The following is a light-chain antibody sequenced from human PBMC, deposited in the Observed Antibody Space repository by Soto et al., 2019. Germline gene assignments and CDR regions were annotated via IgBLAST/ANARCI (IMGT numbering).Light chain of an antibody. CDR3: QQTYCTLNS. CDR2: TAS. J-gene: IGKJ2*03. Sequence: DIPVTQSPSSLSASVGDRVTITCRASQSIRTYLNWYQQRPGKPPKVLMHTASTLQSGVPSRFSGSGSGTDFTLTISSLQPEDFATYYCQQTYCTLNSFGQGTKLEIK. V-gene: IGKV1-39*01. CDR1: QSIRTY.